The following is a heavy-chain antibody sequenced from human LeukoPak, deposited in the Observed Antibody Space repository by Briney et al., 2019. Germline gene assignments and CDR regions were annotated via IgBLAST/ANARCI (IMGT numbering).Heavy chain of an antibody. Sequence: KPSETLSLTCTVSGGSISTYYWSWIRQPPGKGLEWIAYIHYSGTTDYNPSLKSRVTISLDTSENQVSLRLSSVTAADTAVYYCARTASGLFEYWGQGILVTVSS. CDR3: ARTASGLFEY. CDR2: IHYSGTT. D-gene: IGHD3-10*01. V-gene: IGHV4-59*01. J-gene: IGHJ4*02. CDR1: GGSISTYY.